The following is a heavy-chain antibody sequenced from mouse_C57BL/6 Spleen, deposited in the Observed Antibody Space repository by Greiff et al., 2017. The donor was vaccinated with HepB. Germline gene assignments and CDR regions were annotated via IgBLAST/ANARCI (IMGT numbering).Heavy chain of an antibody. J-gene: IGHJ4*01. Sequence: EVKLVESGGDLVKPGGSLKLSCAASGFTFSSYGMSWVRQTPDKRLEWVATISSGGSYTYYPDSVKGRFTISRDNAKNTLYLQMSSLKSEDTAMYYCARQRLDHYAMDYWGQGTSVTVSS. CDR1: GFTFSSYG. V-gene: IGHV5-6*01. CDR3: ARQRLDHYAMDY. CDR2: ISSGGSYT.